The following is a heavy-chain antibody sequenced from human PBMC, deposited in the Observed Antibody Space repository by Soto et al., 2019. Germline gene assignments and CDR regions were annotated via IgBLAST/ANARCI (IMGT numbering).Heavy chain of an antibody. Sequence: GGSLRLSCAASGFTFSSYGMHWVRQAPGKGLEWVAVIWYDGSNKYYADSVKGGFTISRDNSKNTVYLQMNSVRAEDTAVYYIARDPPRCFVFWGQATLVTLFS. CDR1: GFTFSSYG. CDR2: IWYDGSNK. J-gene: IGHJ4*02. V-gene: IGHV3-33*01. CDR3: ARDPPRCFVF.